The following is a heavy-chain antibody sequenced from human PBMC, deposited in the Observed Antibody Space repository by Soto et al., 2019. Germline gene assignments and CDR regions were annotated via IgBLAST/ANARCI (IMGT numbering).Heavy chain of an antibody. Sequence: GGALRLSWAASGCTLSSYSMNWVRQAPGKGLEWVSYISSSSSTIYYADSVKGRFTISRDNAKNSLYLQMNSLRAEDTAVYYCASSSPWSGYYYYYYMDVWGKGTTVTVSS. CDR1: GCTLSSYS. V-gene: IGHV3-48*01. D-gene: IGHD3-3*01. J-gene: IGHJ6*03. CDR3: ASSSPWSGYYYYYYMDV. CDR2: ISSSSSTI.